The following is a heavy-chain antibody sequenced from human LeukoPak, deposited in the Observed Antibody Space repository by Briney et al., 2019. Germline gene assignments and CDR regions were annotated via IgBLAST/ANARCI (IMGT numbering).Heavy chain of an antibody. CDR1: GGSISSSSYY. J-gene: IGHJ5*02. Sequence: SETLSLTCTVSGGSISSSSYYWGWIRQPPGKGLEWIGSIYYSGSTYYNPSLKSRVTISVDRSKNQFSLKLSSVTAADTAVYYCARVGYSYGGGSWFDPWGQGTLVTVSS. V-gene: IGHV4-39*07. D-gene: IGHD5-18*01. CDR3: ARVGYSYGGGSWFDP. CDR2: IYYSGST.